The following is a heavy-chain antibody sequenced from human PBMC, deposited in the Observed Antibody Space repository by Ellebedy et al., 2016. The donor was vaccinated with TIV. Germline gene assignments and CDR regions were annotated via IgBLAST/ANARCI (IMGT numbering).Heavy chain of an antibody. D-gene: IGHD3-3*01. CDR2: IYSGGST. V-gene: IGHV3-53*01. CDR1: GFTVGNNF. Sequence: PGGSLRLSCAASGFTVGNNFMSRVRQAPGKGLEWVSLIYSGGSTDYADSVKGRFTISRDNAKNSLFLQMNNLRADDTAVYYCACPAVGFWSGYNEHWGQGTLVTVSS. CDR3: ACPAVGFWSGYNEH. J-gene: IGHJ4*02.